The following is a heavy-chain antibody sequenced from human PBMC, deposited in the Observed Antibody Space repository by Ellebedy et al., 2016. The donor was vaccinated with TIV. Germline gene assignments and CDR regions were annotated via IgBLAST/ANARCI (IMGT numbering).Heavy chain of an antibody. CDR1: GYPFISYG. CDR2: ISAYNGNT. V-gene: IGHV1-18*01. J-gene: IGHJ5*02. D-gene: IGHD2-2*01. Sequence: AASVKVSCKASGYPFISYGITWVRQAPGQGLAWRGWISAYNGNTNYAQKLQGRVTMTTDTSTSTAYMELRSLRSDDTAVYYCARVVPGAMSFDPWGQGTLVTVSS. CDR3: ARVVPGAMSFDP.